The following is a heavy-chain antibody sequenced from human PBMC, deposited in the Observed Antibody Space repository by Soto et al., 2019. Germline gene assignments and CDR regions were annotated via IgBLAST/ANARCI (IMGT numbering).Heavy chain of an antibody. V-gene: IGHV1-69*13. D-gene: IGHD3-16*01. CDR3: ARSSRGGLPWKLAHKIYGMDV. CDR1: GGTFSSYA. J-gene: IGHJ6*02. CDR2: IIPIFGTA. Sequence: ASVKVSCKASGGTFSSYAISWVRQAPGQGLAWMGGIIPIFGTANYAQKFQGRVTITADESTSTAYMELSSLRYEDTAVYHCARSSRGGLPWKLAHKIYGMDVWGQGTTVTVSS.